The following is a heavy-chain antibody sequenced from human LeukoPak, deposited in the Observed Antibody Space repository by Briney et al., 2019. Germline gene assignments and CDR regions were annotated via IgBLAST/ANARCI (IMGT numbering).Heavy chain of an antibody. Sequence: PGGSLRLSCAASGFTFDDYAMHWVRQVPGKGLEWVSGISWNSGSIGYADSVKGRFTISRDNAKNSLHLQMNSLRTEDTALYYCAKDTGSTPGAHYYCYMDVWGKGTTVTISS. CDR3: AKDTGSTPGAHYYCYMDV. V-gene: IGHV3-9*01. D-gene: IGHD5/OR15-5a*01. CDR2: ISWNSGSI. CDR1: GFTFDDYA. J-gene: IGHJ6*03.